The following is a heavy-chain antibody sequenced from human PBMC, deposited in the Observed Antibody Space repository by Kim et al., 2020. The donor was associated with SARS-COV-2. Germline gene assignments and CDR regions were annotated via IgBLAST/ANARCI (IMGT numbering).Heavy chain of an antibody. CDR3: ARDQGYYGLGREAFDI. V-gene: IGHV4-61*01. J-gene: IGHJ3*02. Sequence: SETLSLTCTVSGGSVSSGSYYWSWIRQPPGKGLEWIGYIYYSGSTNYNPSLKSRVTISVDTSKNQFSLKLSSVTAADTAVYYCARDQGYYGLGREAFDIWGQGTMVTVSS. D-gene: IGHD3-10*01. CDR2: IYYSGST. CDR1: GGSVSSGSYY.